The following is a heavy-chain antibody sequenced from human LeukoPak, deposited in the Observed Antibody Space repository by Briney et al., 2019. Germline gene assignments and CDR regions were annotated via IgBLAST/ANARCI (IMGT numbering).Heavy chain of an antibody. V-gene: IGHV4-59*01. CDR3: ARETSQKGAHYMDV. Sequence: SETLSLTCTVSGGSISNYFWSCIRHPPGKGLEWIGYIYYSGSTNYNPSLQSRVTISVDTSKNQFSLKLSSVTAADTAVYYCARETSQKGAHYMDVWGKGTTVTISS. CDR2: IYYSGST. J-gene: IGHJ6*03. D-gene: IGHD3-16*01. CDR1: GGSISNYF.